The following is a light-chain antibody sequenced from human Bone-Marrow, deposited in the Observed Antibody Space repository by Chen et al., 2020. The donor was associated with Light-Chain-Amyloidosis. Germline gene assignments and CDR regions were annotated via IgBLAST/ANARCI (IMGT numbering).Light chain of an antibody. CDR1: SSDVGGDNH. J-gene: IGLJ1*01. V-gene: IGLV2-14*01. Sequence: QSALTQPASVSGSPGQSITISCTGTSSDVGGDNHVSWYQQHPDKSPKLMIYEVTNRPSWVPDRFSGSKSDITASLTISGLLTEDEADYFCSSYTITNTLVFGSGTRVTVL. CDR3: SSYTITNTLV. CDR2: EVT.